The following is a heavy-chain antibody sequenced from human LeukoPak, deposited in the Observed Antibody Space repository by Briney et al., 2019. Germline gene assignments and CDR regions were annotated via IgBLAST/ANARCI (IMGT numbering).Heavy chain of an antibody. J-gene: IGHJ5*02. CDR2: IRSSGGT. D-gene: IGHD3-10*01. CDR3: GKRGGGNYYGSGSNNWFDP. V-gene: IGHV3-66*01. CDR1: GFTVSTYY. Sequence: WGSLRLSCAASGFTVSTYYMSRVRQAPGKGLEWVSFIRSSGGTYYADFVKGRFTIFRDNSKNTLYLQMKSLESVDTAGFYFGKRGGGNYYGSGSNNWFDPWGQGTLVTVSS.